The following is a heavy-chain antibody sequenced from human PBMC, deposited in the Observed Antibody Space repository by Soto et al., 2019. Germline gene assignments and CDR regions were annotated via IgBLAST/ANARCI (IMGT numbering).Heavy chain of an antibody. V-gene: IGHV3-23*01. J-gene: IGHJ5*02. CDR2: ISGSGGST. D-gene: IGHD2-2*01. CDR3: AKDSWIVVVPAAYNWFDH. Sequence: PXGSLIPSCAPSGFTLSSHAMSWVRQAPGKGLEWVSAISGSGGSTYYADSVKGRFTISRDNSKNTLYLQMNSLRAEDTAVYYCAKDSWIVVVPAAYNWFDHWGQGTLVTVSS. CDR1: GFTLSSHA.